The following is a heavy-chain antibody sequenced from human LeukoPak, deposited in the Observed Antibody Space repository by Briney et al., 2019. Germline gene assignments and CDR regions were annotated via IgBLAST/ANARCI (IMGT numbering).Heavy chain of an antibody. J-gene: IGHJ4*02. Sequence: SETLSLTCTVSGGSISSYYWSWIRQPPGKGLEWIGYIYYSGSTNYNPSLKSRVTISVDTSKDQFSLKLSSVTAADTAVYYCARHVGSTSGFDYWGQGTLVTVSS. V-gene: IGHV4-59*08. CDR1: GGSISSYY. D-gene: IGHD2-2*01. CDR2: IYYSGST. CDR3: ARHVGSTSGFDY.